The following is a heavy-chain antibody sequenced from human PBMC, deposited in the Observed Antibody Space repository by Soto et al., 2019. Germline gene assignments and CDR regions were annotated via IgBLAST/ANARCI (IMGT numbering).Heavy chain of an antibody. D-gene: IGHD1-26*01. CDR1: GGTFSSYA. Sequence: QVQLVQSGAEVKKPGSSVNVSCKASGGTFSSYAISWVRQAPGQGLEWMEGIIPIFGTANYAQKFHGRVSITADESTSTGFLKLSSPRSEDTAVYYCARPPELTTIYYYYGMDVWGQGTTVNVSS. CDR2: IIPIFGTA. CDR3: ARPPELTTIYYYYGMDV. V-gene: IGHV1-69*12. J-gene: IGHJ6*02.